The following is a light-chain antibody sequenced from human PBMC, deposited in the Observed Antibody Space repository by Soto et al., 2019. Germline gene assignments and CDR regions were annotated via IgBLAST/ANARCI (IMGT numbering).Light chain of an antibody. V-gene: IGKV3-20*01. J-gene: IGKJ4*01. CDR3: QQYGSSPLT. Sequence: IVLTQSPGTLSLSVGERATLSCRASQSVSSFLAWYQQTPGQPPRLLIYDTSNRATGIPDRFSGSGSGTDFTLTISRLEPEDFTVYYCQQYGSSPLTFGGGTTVEIK. CDR1: QSVSSF. CDR2: DTS.